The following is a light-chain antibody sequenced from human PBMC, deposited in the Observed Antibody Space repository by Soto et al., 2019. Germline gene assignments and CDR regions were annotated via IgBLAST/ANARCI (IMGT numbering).Light chain of an antibody. CDR2: GAS. CDR1: QSVSSSF. J-gene: IGKJ4*01. Sequence: EIVLTQSPGTLSSSPGERATLSCRASQSVSSSFLAWYQQKPGQAPRLLIYGASSRATGIPDRFSGSGSRTDFALTISRLEPEDFAVYYWQQYGSSPVTFGGGTKVEIK. CDR3: QQYGSSPVT. V-gene: IGKV3-20*01.